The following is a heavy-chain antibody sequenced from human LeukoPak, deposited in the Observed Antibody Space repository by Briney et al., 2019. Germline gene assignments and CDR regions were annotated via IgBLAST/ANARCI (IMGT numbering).Heavy chain of an antibody. Sequence: GRSLRLSCVASGFNFSNHAMHWVRQTPRKGPECVAVIAYHGTNEYDADSVKGRFTTSRDNSKNRLYLQMKSLTPEDTAVYYCARDRDFWGYGGMDVWGQGTTVTVSS. J-gene: IGHJ6*02. D-gene: IGHD3-3*01. CDR3: ARDRDFWGYGGMDV. V-gene: IGHV3-30-3*01. CDR2: IAYHGTNE. CDR1: GFNFSNHA.